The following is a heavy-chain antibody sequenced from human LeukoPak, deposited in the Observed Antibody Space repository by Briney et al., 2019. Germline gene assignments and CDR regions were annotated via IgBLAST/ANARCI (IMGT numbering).Heavy chain of an antibody. D-gene: IGHD6-13*01. CDR2: IRYDGSNK. J-gene: IGHJ6*03. Sequence: PGGSLRLSCAASGFTFSSYGMHWVRQAPGKGLEWVAFIRYDGSNKYYADSVKGRFTISRDNSKNTLYLQMNSLRAEDTAVYYCAKAEQQLAYYYYYYYMDVWGKGTTVTISS. CDR1: GFTFSSYG. CDR3: AKAEQQLAYYYYYYYMDV. V-gene: IGHV3-30*02.